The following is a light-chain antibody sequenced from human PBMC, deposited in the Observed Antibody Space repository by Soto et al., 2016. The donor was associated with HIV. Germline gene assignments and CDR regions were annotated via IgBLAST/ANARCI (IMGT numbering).Light chain of an antibody. V-gene: IGLV3-1*01. J-gene: IGLJ1*01. CDR3: QAWDRIYV. CDR1: KLGDEY. CDR2: QDS. Sequence: SYELSQPPSVSVSPGQTASITCSGDKLGDEYVAWYQQKPDQSPVLVIYQDSKRPSGIPERFSGSNSGNTATLTIGGTQAMDEADYYCQAWDRIYVFGTGTKVTVL.